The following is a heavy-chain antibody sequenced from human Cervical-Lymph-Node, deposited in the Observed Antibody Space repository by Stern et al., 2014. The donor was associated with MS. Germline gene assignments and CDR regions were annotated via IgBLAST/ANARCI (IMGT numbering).Heavy chain of an antibody. CDR1: GFTFDDYA. CDR2: ISWNSGSI. D-gene: IGHD6-13*01. V-gene: IGHV3-9*01. CDR3: AKDLAAAGRLNYYYYYGMDV. J-gene: IGHJ6*02. Sequence: EVQLVESGGGLVQPGRSLRLSCAASGFTFDDYAMHWVRQAPGKGLEWVSGISWNSGSIGYADSVKGRFTISRDNAKNSLYLQMNSLRAEDTALYYCAKDLAAAGRLNYYYYYGMDVWGQGTTVTVSS.